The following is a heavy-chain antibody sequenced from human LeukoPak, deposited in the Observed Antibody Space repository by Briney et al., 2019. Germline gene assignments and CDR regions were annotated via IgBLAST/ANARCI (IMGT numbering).Heavy chain of an antibody. D-gene: IGHD5-18*01. J-gene: IGHJ6*03. CDR1: GGSISSYY. CDR2: IYYSGST. CDR3: ARVYGYPYYFYYYMDV. Sequence: SETLSLTCTVSGGSISSYYWSWIRQPAGKGLEWIGSIYYSGSTYYNPSLKSRVTISLDTSKNQFSLKLSSVTAADTAVYYCARVYGYPYYFYYYMDVWGKGTTVTVSS. V-gene: IGHV4-4*07.